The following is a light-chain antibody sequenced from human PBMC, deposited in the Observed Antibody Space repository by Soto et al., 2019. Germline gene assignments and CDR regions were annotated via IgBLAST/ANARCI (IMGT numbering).Light chain of an antibody. V-gene: IGKV3-20*01. CDR3: QQYGSSPCT. CDR2: GAS. J-gene: IGKJ1*01. Sequence: EIGMTQSPATLSVSPGERATLSCRASQSVSSDLAWYHQKPRQAPRLLIYGASSRATGIPDRFSGSGSGTDFTLPISRLEHEDFAVYYCQQYGSSPCTFGQGTKVDIK. CDR1: QSVSSD.